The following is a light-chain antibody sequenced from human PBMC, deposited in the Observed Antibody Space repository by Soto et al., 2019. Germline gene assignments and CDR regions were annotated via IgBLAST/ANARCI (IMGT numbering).Light chain of an antibody. CDR1: SSDVGGYNY. CDR3: SSCTSSSTLV. Sequence: QSALTQPASVSGSPGQSITISCTGTSSDVGGYNYVSWYQQNPGKAPKLMIYEVSNRPSGVSNRFSGSKSGNTASLTISGLQAEDEADYYCSSCTSSSTLVFGTGTKVTVL. V-gene: IGLV2-14*01. J-gene: IGLJ1*01. CDR2: EVS.